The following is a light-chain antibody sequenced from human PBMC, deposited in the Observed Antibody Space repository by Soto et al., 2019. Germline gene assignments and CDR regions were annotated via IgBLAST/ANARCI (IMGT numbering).Light chain of an antibody. CDR1: QSVGSN. CDR3: QQYNNWPWT. V-gene: IGKV3-15*01. CDR2: AVS. J-gene: IGKJ1*01. Sequence: IVMTQSPVTLSVSPGERATLSCRASQSVGSNLAWYQQRPGQAPRLLIYAVSTRATGIPARFNGSGSGTEFTLTISSPQSEDFAVYCCQQYNNWPWTFGQGTKVEIK.